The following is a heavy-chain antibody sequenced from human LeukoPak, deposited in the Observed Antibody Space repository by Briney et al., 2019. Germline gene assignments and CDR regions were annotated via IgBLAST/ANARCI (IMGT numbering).Heavy chain of an antibody. CDR3: AREKIMITFGGVIVPRGFDY. Sequence: SETLSLTCAVSGRSFSGYYWSWIRQPPGKGLEWIGEINHSGSTNYNPSLKSRVTISVDTSKNQFSLKLSSVTAADTAVYYCAREKIMITFGGVIVPRGFDYWGQGTLVTVSS. D-gene: IGHD3-16*02. CDR1: GRSFSGYY. CDR2: INHSGST. J-gene: IGHJ4*02. V-gene: IGHV4-34*01.